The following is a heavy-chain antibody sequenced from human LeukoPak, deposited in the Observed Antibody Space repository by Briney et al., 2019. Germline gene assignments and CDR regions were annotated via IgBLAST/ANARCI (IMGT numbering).Heavy chain of an antibody. D-gene: IGHD3-10*01. Sequence: SVKVSCKASGGTFSSYAIGWVRQAPGQGLEWMGGIIPIFGTANYAQKFQGRVTITADESTSTAYMELSSLRSEDTAVYYCARGPTMVRGVILYYFDYWGQGTLVTVSS. CDR1: GGTFSSYA. CDR2: IIPIFGTA. CDR3: ARGPTMVRGVILYYFDY. J-gene: IGHJ4*02. V-gene: IGHV1-69*13.